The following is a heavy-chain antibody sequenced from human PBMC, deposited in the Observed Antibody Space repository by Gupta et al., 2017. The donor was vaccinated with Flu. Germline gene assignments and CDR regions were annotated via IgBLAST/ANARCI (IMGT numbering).Heavy chain of an antibody. V-gene: IGHV4-59*01. CDR1: DGSISSYY. CDR3: AREQWLVRGWFDY. J-gene: IGHJ4*02. D-gene: IGHD6-19*01. Sequence: QVQLQESGPGLVKPSETLSLTCTVSDGSISSYYWSWIRQPPGKGLEWIGYIYYSGSTNYNPSLKSRVTISVDTSKNQFSLKLSSVTAADTAVYYCAREQWLVRGWFDYWGQGTLVTVSS. CDR2: IYYSGST.